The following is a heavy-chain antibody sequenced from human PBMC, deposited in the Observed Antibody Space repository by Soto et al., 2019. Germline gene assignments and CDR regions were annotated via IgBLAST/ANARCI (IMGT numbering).Heavy chain of an antibody. CDR1: GGTFSRYT. J-gene: IGHJ5*02. V-gene: IGHV1-69*02. Sequence: QVQLVQSGAEVKKPGSSVKVSCKASGGTFSRYTINWVRQAPGQGLEWMGRIIPIAAIANYTQKFQGRVTITVDKSSTTAYMELSSLRSDDTAVYYCARGSTIVRGAPSWFDLWGQGTLVTVSS. D-gene: IGHD3-10*01. CDR3: ARGSTIVRGAPSWFDL. CDR2: IIPIAAIA.